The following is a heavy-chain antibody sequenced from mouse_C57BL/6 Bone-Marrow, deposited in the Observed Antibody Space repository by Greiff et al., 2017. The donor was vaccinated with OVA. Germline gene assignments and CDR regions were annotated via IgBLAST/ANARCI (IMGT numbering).Heavy chain of an antibody. CDR1: GFNIKDVY. D-gene: IGHD2-5*01. CDR3: TRRDSNPMLGY. Sequence: EVKLQESGAELVRPGASVKLSCTASGFNIKDVYMHWVKQRPEQGLEWIGWIDPENGDTEYASKFQGKATITADTSSNTAYLQLSSLTSEDTAVYYCTRRDSNPMLGYWGQGTSVTVSS. V-gene: IGHV14-4*01. J-gene: IGHJ4*01. CDR2: IDPENGDT.